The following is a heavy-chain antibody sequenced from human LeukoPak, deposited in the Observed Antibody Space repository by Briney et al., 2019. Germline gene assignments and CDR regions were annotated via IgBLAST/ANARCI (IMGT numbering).Heavy chain of an antibody. CDR3: ARGGDYKNDY. D-gene: IGHD4-17*01. J-gene: IGHJ4*02. V-gene: IGHV3-74*01. CDR2: INGTGSSI. CDR1: GFTFSSYW. Sequence: GGSLRLSCAASGFTFSSYWMHWVRQTPGKGLVWVSRINGTGSSISYADSVKGRVTISRDNAKNTLYLQMNNLRAEDTAVYYCARGGDYKNDYWGQGTLVTVSS.